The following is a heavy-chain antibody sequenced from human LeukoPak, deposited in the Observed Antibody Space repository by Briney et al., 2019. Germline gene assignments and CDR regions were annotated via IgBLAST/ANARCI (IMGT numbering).Heavy chain of an antibody. CDR2: MSPNSGDT. V-gene: IGHV1-8*01. CDR3: ARDPLSSTTSQNWFDP. D-gene: IGHD2-2*01. J-gene: IGHJ5*02. Sequence: ASVKVSCKASGYTFTSHDINWVRQATGQGLEWMGWMSPNSGDTGYAQKFQGRVTMTTDTSTSTAYMELKSLRSDDTAVYYCARDPLSSTTSQNWFDPWGQGTLVTVSS. CDR1: GYTFTSHD.